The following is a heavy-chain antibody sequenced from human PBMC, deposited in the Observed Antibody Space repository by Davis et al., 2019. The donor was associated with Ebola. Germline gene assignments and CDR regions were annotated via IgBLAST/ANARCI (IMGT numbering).Heavy chain of an antibody. J-gene: IGHJ4*02. CDR2: IYYSGST. V-gene: IGHV4-59*08. CDR3: AGAYTPTPFDY. D-gene: IGHD4-11*01. CDR1: GGSISSYY. Sequence: SETLSLTCTVSGGSISSYYWSWIRQPPGKGLEWIGYIYYSGSTNYNPSLKSRVTISVDTSKNQFSLKLGSVTAADTAVYYCAGAYTPTPFDYWGQGTLVTVSS.